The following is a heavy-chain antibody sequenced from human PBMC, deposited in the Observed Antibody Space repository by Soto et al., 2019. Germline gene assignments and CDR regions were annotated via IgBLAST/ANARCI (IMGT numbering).Heavy chain of an antibody. V-gene: IGHV4-39*07. CDR3: ARRTDSSGTDDAFDI. J-gene: IGHJ3*02. CDR1: GGSFDSSDYH. Sequence: SETLSLTCTVSGGSFDSSDYHWGWLRQPPGKGLEWIGSISYRGTTYYNPSLKSRVTISVDTSKNQFSLKLSSVTAADTAMYYCARRTDSSGTDDAFDIWGQGTMVTVS. D-gene: IGHD3-22*01. CDR2: ISYRGTT.